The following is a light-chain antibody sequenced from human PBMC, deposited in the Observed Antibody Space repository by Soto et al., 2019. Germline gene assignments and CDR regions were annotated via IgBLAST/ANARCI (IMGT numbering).Light chain of an antibody. Sequence: EIVMTQSPATLSASPGERVTLSCRASQSISSNLAWYQQKPGQTLRLLIYGASTRATGFPARFSGSGSGTEFTLTISSLQSEDFAVYYCQQYNNWPPWTFGQGTKVEIK. J-gene: IGKJ1*01. CDR3: QQYNNWPPWT. CDR2: GAS. CDR1: QSISSN. V-gene: IGKV3-15*01.